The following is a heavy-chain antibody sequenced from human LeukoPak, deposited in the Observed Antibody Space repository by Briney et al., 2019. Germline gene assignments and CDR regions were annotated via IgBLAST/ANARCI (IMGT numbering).Heavy chain of an antibody. CDR3: VRHGGTSSLISYSWFEP. D-gene: IGHD2-2*01. CDR1: LGSIRDSVYY. V-gene: IGHV4-39*01. J-gene: IGHJ5*02. CDR2: IYYSGVT. Sequence: PSETLSHTCSVSLGSIRDSVYYRGWIRQPPGKGLDWIASIYYSGVTYLQPSLGGRASIFLDTSNNRFSLELSSVTAADTAVYYCVRHGGTSSLISYSWFEPWGQGILVTVPS.